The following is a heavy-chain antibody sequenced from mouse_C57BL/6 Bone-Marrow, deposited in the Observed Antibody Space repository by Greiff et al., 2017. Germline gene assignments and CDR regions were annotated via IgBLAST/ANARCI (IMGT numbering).Heavy chain of an antibody. CDR1: GFNIKDDY. D-gene: IGHD1-1*01. CDR3: TTRLYYGVYFDY. V-gene: IGHV14-4*01. J-gene: IGHJ2*01. CDR2: IDPENGDT. Sequence: VQLQQSGAELVRPGASVKLSCTASGFNIKDDYMHWVKQRPEQGLEWIGWIDPENGDTEYASKFQGKATITADTSSNTAYLQLSSLTSEDTAVYYCTTRLYYGVYFDYWGQGTTLTVSS.